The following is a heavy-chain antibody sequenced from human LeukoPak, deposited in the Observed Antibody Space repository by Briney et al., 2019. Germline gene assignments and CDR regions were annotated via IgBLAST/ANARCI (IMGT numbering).Heavy chain of an antibody. D-gene: IGHD3-10*01. CDR2: IDSYGSST. J-gene: IGHJ4*02. Sequence: GGSLRLSCAASGFTFSSYWMHWVRQAPGKGLVWVSRIDSYGSSTNYADSVKGRFTISRDNAKNTLYLQMNSLRAEDTAVYFCAKGQYGSGSYPFDYWGQGTLVTVSS. CDR3: AKGQYGSGSYPFDY. CDR1: GFTFSSYW. V-gene: IGHV3-74*01.